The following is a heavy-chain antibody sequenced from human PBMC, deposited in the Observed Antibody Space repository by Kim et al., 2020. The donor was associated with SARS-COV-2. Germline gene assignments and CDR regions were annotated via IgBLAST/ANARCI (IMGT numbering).Heavy chain of an antibody. CDR1: GGSISSYY. J-gene: IGHJ6*02. CDR2: IHYSGST. V-gene: IGHV4-59*01. CDR3: ARGSSSSWYSTGYYYYYGMGV. Sequence: SETLSLTCTVSGGSISSYYWSWIRQPPGKGLEWIGYIHYSGSTNYNPSLKSRVTISVDTSKNQFSLKLSSVTAADTAVYYCARGSSSSWYSTGYYYYYGMGVWGQGTTVTVSS. D-gene: IGHD6-13*01.